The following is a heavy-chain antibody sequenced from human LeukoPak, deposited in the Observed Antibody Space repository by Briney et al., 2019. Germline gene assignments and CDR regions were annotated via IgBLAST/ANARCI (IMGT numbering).Heavy chain of an antibody. D-gene: IGHD2-2*01. CDR2: INPNSGGT. Sequence: GASVKVSCKASGYTFTGYYMHWVRQAPGQGLEWMGWINPNSGGTKYAQKFQGRVTMTRDTSISTAYMELSRLRSDDTAVYYCATGVVPAARGAPDAFDIWGQGTMVTVPS. J-gene: IGHJ3*02. V-gene: IGHV1-2*02. CDR3: ATGVVPAARGAPDAFDI. CDR1: GYTFTGYY.